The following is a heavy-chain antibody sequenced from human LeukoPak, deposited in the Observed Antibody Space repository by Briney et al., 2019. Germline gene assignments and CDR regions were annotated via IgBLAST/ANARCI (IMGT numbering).Heavy chain of an antibody. CDR3: ARDRIVVVPAVEAYYYYGMDV. CDR1: GYSFTNYW. CDR2: IYPGDSDT. Sequence: GESLKISCKGSGYSFTNYWIGWVRQMPGKGLEWMGIIYPGDSDTRYSPSFQGQVTISADKSISTAYLQWSSLKASDTAMYYCARDRIVVVPAVEAYYYYGMDVWGQGTTVTVSS. D-gene: IGHD2-2*01. V-gene: IGHV5-51*01. J-gene: IGHJ6*02.